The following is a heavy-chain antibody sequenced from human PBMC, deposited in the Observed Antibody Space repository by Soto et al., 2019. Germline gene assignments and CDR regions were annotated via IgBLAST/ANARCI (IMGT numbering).Heavy chain of an antibody. CDR3: AHRVLRTVFGLVAMTAIYFDF. J-gene: IGHJ4*02. V-gene: IGHV2-5*02. CDR2: IYWDDDK. CDR1: GFSLTTSGVG. D-gene: IGHD3-3*01. Sequence: QITLNESGPTVVRPTETLTLTCRFSGFSLTTSGVGVGWIRQSPGKAPERLALIYWDDDKRYSASLKSRLTINKDTSKNQVVLTVSDLDSTDTATYYCAHRVLRTVFGLVAMTAIYFDFWGQGTPVAVSS.